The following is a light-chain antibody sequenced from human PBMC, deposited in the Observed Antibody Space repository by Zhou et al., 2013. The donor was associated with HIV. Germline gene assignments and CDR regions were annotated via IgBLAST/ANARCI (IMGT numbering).Light chain of an antibody. CDR2: TAS. Sequence: DIQMTQSPSSLSASVGDRVTITCRASQSISNYLNWYQQKPGKAPKLLIYTASSLQSGVPSRFSGSGSGTDFTLTISSLQPEDFATYYCQQSYSTPLTFGGGTKGGDQT. CDR3: QQSYSTPLT. J-gene: IGKJ4*01. V-gene: IGKV1-39*01. CDR1: QSISNY.